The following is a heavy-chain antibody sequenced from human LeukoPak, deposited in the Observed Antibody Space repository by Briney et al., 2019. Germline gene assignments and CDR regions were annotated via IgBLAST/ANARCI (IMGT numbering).Heavy chain of an antibody. Sequence: GGSLRLSCAASGFTFSSHGMHWVRQAPGKGLEWVAIIWYDGTNKYYADSVKGRFTISRDSSKNTLYLQMNSLRAEDTAVYYCARDNAVRGAFDYWGQGTLVTVSS. CDR2: IWYDGTNK. CDR3: ARDNAVRGAFDY. J-gene: IGHJ4*02. CDR1: GFTFSSHG. D-gene: IGHD1-26*01. V-gene: IGHV3-33*01.